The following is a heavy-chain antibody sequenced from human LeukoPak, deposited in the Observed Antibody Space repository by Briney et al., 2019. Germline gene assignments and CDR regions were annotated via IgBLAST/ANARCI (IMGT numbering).Heavy chain of an antibody. J-gene: IGHJ3*02. Sequence: GESLKISCKGSGYSFTSYWIGWVRQMPGKGLEWMGIIYPGDSDTRYSPSFQGQVTISADKSISTAYLQWSSLEASDTAMYYCARHKTRWLQLDAFDIWGQGTMVTVSS. D-gene: IGHD5-24*01. V-gene: IGHV5-51*01. CDR3: ARHKTRWLQLDAFDI. CDR2: IYPGDSDT. CDR1: GYSFTSYW.